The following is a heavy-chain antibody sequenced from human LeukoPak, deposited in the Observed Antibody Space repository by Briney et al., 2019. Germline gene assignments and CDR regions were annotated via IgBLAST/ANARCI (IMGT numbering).Heavy chain of an antibody. CDR3: AKMGRGIAVAGTY. CDR1: GFTFSSYG. Sequence: GGSLRLSCAASGFTFSSYGMHWLRQAPGKGLEWVAFIRYDGSSKYYADSVKGRFTISRDNSKNTLYLQMNSLRAEDTAVYYCAKMGRGIAVAGTYWGQGTLVTVSS. V-gene: IGHV3-30*02. D-gene: IGHD6-19*01. J-gene: IGHJ4*02. CDR2: IRYDGSSK.